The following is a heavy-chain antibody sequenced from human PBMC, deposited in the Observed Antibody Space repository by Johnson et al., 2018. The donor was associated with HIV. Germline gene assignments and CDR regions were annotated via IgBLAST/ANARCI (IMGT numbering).Heavy chain of an antibody. CDR1: GFTFSNAW. D-gene: IGHD5-18*01. J-gene: IGHJ3*02. CDR2: ISSSGDII. Sequence: VQLVESGGGLVKPGGSLRLSCAASGFTFSNAWMSWVRQAPGKGLEWLSFISSSGDIIRYADSVKGRFTISRDNAKNSLILQINSLRDEDTAVYYCARRTVTALFDIWGQGPLVTVSS. V-gene: IGHV3-11*04. CDR3: ARRTVTALFDI.